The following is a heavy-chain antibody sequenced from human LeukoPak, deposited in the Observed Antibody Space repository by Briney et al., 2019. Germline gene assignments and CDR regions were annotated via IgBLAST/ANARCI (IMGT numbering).Heavy chain of an antibody. J-gene: IGHJ4*02. CDR1: GFTVSSKY. CDR2: IYSGGST. V-gene: IGHV3-53*04. Sequence: PGESVRLSCAASGFTVSSKYRSWVPQAPGKVLEWVSVIYSGGSTYYADSVKGRSTISRHNSKNTLYLQMNSLRAEDTAVYYCARRSIAGFDYWGQGTLVTVSS. D-gene: IGHD6-6*01. CDR3: ARRSIAGFDY.